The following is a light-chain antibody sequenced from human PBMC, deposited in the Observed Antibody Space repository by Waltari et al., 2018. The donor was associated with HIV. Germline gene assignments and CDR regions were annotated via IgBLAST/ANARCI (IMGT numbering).Light chain of an antibody. J-gene: IGKJ1*01. CDR1: HGVSNN. CDR2: GAS. CDR3: QQNDDWPWT. Sequence: EIVMTQSPATLSVSPGERATLSCTASHGVSNNLAWLQQKPGQAPRPLIDGASTRATGVPGMFSGSGSGKDCTLTISSLQSEDFALYCGQQNDDWPWTFCQGTKVEIK. V-gene: IGKV3-15*01.